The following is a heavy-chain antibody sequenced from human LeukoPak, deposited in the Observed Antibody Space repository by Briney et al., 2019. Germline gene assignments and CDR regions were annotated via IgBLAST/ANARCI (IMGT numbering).Heavy chain of an antibody. CDR1: GFTFSNYA. D-gene: IGHD3/OR15-3a*01. J-gene: IGHJ4*02. CDR3: LKGGWAAIGPPKD. Sequence: PGGSLRLSCAASGFTFSNYAMHWVRQAPGKGLEYVSAISTNGGSAFYANSVKGRFIISRDNSKNTLYLQMDSLRAEDMAMYYCLKGGWAAIGPPKDWGQGTLVTVSS. CDR2: ISTNGGSA. V-gene: IGHV3-64*01.